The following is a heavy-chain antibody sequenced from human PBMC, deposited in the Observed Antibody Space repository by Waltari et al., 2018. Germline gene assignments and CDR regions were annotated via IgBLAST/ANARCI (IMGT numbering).Heavy chain of an antibody. D-gene: IGHD6-13*01. CDR2: IYHSGNT. CDR3: ARAPMSGAATGTFDF. J-gene: IGHJ4*02. V-gene: IGHV4-38-2*02. Sequence: QVQLQESGPGLVKPSETLSLTCTVSGYSITRGYYWGCIRPPPGKGLEWIGSIYHSGNTYYNPSLKGRLTISVDTSKNQFSLRLSSVTAADTAVYYCARAPMSGAATGTFDFWGLGSLVTVSP. CDR1: GYSITRGYY.